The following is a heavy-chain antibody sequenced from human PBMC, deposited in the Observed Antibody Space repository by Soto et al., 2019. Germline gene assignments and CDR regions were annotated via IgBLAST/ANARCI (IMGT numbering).Heavy chain of an antibody. J-gene: IGHJ2*01. CDR3: VKDDRILGRRYFDL. CDR2: ISFSDGGT. CDR1: GFTFRGYA. V-gene: IGHV3-23*01. Sequence: GVSLRLSCSASGFTFRGYAMTWAGQAPGKGLEWVSSISFSDGGTYHADSVKGRLTITRDNSKNTLFLQMNSLRVEDTAVYYCVKDDRILGRRYFDLWGRGTLVTVSS. D-gene: IGHD2-15*01.